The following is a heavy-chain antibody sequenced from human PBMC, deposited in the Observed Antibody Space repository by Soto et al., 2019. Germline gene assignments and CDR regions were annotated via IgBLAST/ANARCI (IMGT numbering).Heavy chain of an antibody. D-gene: IGHD3-10*01. Sequence: GESLKISCKGSGYSFTSYWIGWVRQMPGKGLEWMGIIYPGDSDTRYSPSFQGQVTISADKSISTAYLQWSSLKASDTAMYYCARASGSGSYYSPADYWGQGTLVTVSS. CDR1: GYSFTSYW. V-gene: IGHV5-51*01. CDR2: IYPGDSDT. J-gene: IGHJ4*02. CDR3: ARASGSGSYYSPADY.